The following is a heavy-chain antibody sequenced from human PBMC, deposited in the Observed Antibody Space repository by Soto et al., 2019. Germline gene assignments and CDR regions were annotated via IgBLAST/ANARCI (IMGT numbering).Heavy chain of an antibody. V-gene: IGHV3-73*02. CDR1: GFIFSGST. J-gene: IGHJ4*02. CDR3: LVGAAGGSPPY. Sequence: EVQLVESGGGLVQPGGSLKLSCAASGFIFSGSTMHWVRQASGKGLEWGSRIRNKANSYATTYAASVKGRFTISRDDSENTAYLQMNSLSTEDTAVYYCLVGAAGGSPPYWGQGTLVTVSS. D-gene: IGHD6-13*01. CDR2: IRNKANSYAT.